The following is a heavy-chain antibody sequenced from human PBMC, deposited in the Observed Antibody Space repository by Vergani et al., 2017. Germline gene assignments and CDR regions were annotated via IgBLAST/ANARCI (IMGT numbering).Heavy chain of an antibody. J-gene: IGHJ5*02. Sequence: EVLLVESGGGLVQPGGSLRLSCAASGFTFSAYWMNWVRQAPGKGLEWVANIKQDGSEKYYVDSVKGLFTISRDNANNLVYLQMSSVRADDTAVYYCAWDYGSWPPQSRRLLYDIGWFDPWGQGTLVTVSS. CDR1: GFTFSAYW. CDR2: IKQDGSEK. D-gene: IGHD1-26*01. V-gene: IGHV3-7*01. CDR3: AWDYGSWPPQSRRLLYDIGWFDP.